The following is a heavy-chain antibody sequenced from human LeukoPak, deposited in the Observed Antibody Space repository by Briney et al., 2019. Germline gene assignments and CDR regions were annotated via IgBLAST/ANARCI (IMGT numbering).Heavy chain of an antibody. J-gene: IGHJ6*03. V-gene: IGHV4-34*01. CDR2: INHSGST. Sequence: SETLSLTCAVYGGSFSGYYWSWIRQPPGKGLEWIGEINHSGSTNYNPSLESRVTISVDTSKNQFSLKLSSVTAADTAVYYCAIGYMDVWGKGTTVTISS. CDR1: GGSFSGYY. CDR3: AIGYMDV.